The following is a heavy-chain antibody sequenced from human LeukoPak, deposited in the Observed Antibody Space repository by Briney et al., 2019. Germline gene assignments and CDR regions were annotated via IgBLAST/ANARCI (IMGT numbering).Heavy chain of an antibody. CDR2: ISYDGSNR. CDR3: ARDQGYCTTASCYSRGGYFDY. D-gene: IGHD2-2*01. J-gene: IGHJ4*02. Sequence: GGSLRLSCAASGFTFSTYAMHWVRQAPGKGLEWVAVISYDGSNRYADSVKGRFTITRDSSRHTVYLQMNSLRDEDTAVYYCARDQGYCTTASCYSRGGYFDYWGQGTLVTVSS. CDR1: GFTFSTYA. V-gene: IGHV3-30-3*01.